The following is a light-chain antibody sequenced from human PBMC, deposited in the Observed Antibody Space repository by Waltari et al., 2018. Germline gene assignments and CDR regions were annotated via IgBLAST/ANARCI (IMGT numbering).Light chain of an antibody. CDR3: QQYLTLPYS. CDR2: WAS. Sequence: EMTQSPDSLPVSLGERATINCKSSQSVLYNFNNKNYLAWFQLKPGQTPKLLIRWASTREPGVPDRFSGSGSGTDFTLTISSLQTEDVAVYYCQQYLTLPYSFGQGTKLEIK. V-gene: IGKV4-1*01. CDR1: QSVLYNFNNKNY. J-gene: IGKJ2*03.